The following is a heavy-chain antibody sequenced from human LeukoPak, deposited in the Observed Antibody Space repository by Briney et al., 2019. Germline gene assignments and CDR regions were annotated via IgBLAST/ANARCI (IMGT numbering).Heavy chain of an antibody. J-gene: IGHJ6*02. CDR2: MNPSSGNT. CDR3: ARGLGGAVAGTWGYYYYYGMDV. D-gene: IGHD6-19*01. Sequence: ASVKVPCKASGYTFTSYDINWVRQATGQGLEWMGWMNPSSGNTGYAQKFQGRVTMTRNTSISTAYMELSSLRSEDTAVYYCARGLGGAVAGTWGYYYYYGMDVWGQGTTVTVSS. CDR1: GYTFTSYD. V-gene: IGHV1-8*01.